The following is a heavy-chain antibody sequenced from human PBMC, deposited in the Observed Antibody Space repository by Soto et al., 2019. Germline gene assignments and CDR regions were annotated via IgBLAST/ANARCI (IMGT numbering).Heavy chain of an antibody. J-gene: IGHJ3*02. Sequence: GGSLRLSCAASGFTFSSYGMHWVRQAPGKGLEWVAVISYDGSNKYYADSVKGRFTISRDNSKNTLYLQMNSLRAEDTAVYYCAKGYCSGGSCYRSDAFDIWGQGTMVTVSS. CDR3: AKGYCSGGSCYRSDAFDI. CDR1: GFTFSSYG. V-gene: IGHV3-30*18. D-gene: IGHD2-15*01. CDR2: ISYDGSNK.